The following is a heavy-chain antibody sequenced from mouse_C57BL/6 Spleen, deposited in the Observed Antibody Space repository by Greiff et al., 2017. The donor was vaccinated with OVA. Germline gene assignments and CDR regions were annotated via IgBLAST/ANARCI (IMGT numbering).Heavy chain of an antibody. CDR1: GFTFSDYG. J-gene: IGHJ1*03. D-gene: IGHD1-1*01. CDR2: ISSGSSTI. V-gene: IGHV5-17*01. CDR3: ARYYGSSYWYFDV. Sequence: EVNVVESGGGLVKPGGSLKLSCAASGFTFSDYGMHWVRQAPEKGLEWVAYISSGSSTIYYADTVTGRFTISRDNAKNTLFLQMTSLRSEDTAMYYCARYYGSSYWYFDVWGTVTTVTVSS.